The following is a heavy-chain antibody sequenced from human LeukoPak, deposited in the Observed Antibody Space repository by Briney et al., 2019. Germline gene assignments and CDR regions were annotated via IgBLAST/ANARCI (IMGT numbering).Heavy chain of an antibody. Sequence: SETLSLTCAVYGGSFSGYYWSWIRQPPGKGLEWIGEINHSGSTNYNPSLKSRVTISVDTSKNQFSLQLSSVTAADTAVYYCARILTTHSGTYPYYFSYYMDVWGKGTTVTISS. CDR1: GGSFSGYY. J-gene: IGHJ6*03. CDR3: ARILTTHSGTYPYYFSYYMDV. V-gene: IGHV4-34*01. D-gene: IGHD3-10*01. CDR2: INHSGST.